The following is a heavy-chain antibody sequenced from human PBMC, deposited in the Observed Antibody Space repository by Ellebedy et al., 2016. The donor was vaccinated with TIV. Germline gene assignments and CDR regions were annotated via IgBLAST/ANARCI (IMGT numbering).Heavy chain of an antibody. CDR2: INDGSNWI. Sequence: GGSLRLXXAASGFTFSSYAMNWVRQAPGKGLEWISHINDGSNWIDYADSVKGRFTISRDNAKNSVYLQMNNLRVEDTAVYYCARDHDWAFDYWGQGTRVAVSS. D-gene: IGHD3-9*01. CDR3: ARDHDWAFDY. V-gene: IGHV3-48*01. CDR1: GFTFSSYA. J-gene: IGHJ4*02.